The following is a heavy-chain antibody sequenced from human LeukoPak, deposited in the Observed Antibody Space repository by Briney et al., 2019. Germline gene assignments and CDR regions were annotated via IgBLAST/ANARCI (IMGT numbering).Heavy chain of an antibody. V-gene: IGHV4-30-4*01. D-gene: IGHD1-26*01. CDR2: IYYSGST. CDR3: ARETYSGTQRGFDY. J-gene: IGHJ4*02. Sequence: SQTLSLTCTVSGGSIRSGDFYWSWIRQPPGKGLEWIGYIYYSGSTIYKPSLKSRVTISKDTSKNQFSLKLSSVTAADTAVYCARETYSGTQRGFDYWGQGTLVTVSS. CDR1: GGSIRSGDFY.